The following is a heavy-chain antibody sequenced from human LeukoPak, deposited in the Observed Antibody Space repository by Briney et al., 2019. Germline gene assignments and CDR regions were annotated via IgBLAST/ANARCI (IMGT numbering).Heavy chain of an antibody. D-gene: IGHD7-27*01. CDR2: IRYDGSNK. V-gene: IGHV3-30*02. Sequence: GGSLRLSCAASGITFSSYGMHWVRQAPGKGLEWVAFIRYDGSNKYYADSVKGRFTISRDNSKNTLYLQMNSLRAEDTAVYYCAKEGTWGPYYYYGMDVWGQGTTVTVSS. CDR1: GITFSSYG. CDR3: AKEGTWGPYYYYGMDV. J-gene: IGHJ6*02.